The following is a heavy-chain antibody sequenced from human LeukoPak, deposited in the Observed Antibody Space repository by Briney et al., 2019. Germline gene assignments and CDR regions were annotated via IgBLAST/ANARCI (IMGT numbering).Heavy chain of an antibody. CDR1: GGTFSSYA. D-gene: IGHD3-22*01. CDR2: IIPIFGTA. CDR3: ARGYYDSSGYGPRYYYYYYMDV. Sequence: SVKVSCTASGGTFSSYAISWVRQAPGQGLEWMGGIIPIFGTANYAQKFQGRVTITADESTSTAYMELSSLRSEDTAVYYCARGYYDSSGYGPRYYYYYYMDVWGKGTTVTISS. J-gene: IGHJ6*03. V-gene: IGHV1-69*13.